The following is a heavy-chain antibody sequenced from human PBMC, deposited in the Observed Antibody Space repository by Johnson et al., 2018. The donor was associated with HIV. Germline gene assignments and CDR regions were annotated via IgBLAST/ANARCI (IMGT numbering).Heavy chain of an antibody. CDR1: GFTFDDYG. J-gene: IGHJ3*02. D-gene: IGHD4-23*01. CDR3: ACTVGTTGRNDGFDI. V-gene: IGHV3-20*04. CDR2: INWSGDST. Sequence: VQLVESGGGVVRPGGSLRLSCAASGFTFDDYGMSWVRQAPGKGLEWVSGINWSGDSTGYADSVKGRFTISRDNAKSSLYLRMNSLRAEDTALSYCACTVGTTGRNDGFDIWGQGTMVTVS.